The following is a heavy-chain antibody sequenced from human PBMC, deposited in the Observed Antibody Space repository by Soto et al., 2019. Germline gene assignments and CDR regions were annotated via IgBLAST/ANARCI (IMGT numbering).Heavy chain of an antibody. V-gene: IGHV1-2*02. Sequence: ASVKVSCKASGYTFTGYYMHWARQAPGQGLEWMGWINPNSGGTNYAQKFQGRVTMTRDTSISTAYMELSRLRSDDTAVYYCAKEDTVVVPAAPFDYWGQGPLVTVSS. J-gene: IGHJ4*02. D-gene: IGHD2-2*01. CDR1: GYTFTGYY. CDR2: INPNSGGT. CDR3: AKEDTVVVPAAPFDY.